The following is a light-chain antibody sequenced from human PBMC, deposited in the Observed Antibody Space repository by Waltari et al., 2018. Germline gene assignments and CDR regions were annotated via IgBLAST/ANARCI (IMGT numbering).Light chain of an antibody. CDR3: QQYFIAPLT. J-gene: IGKJ3*01. CDR2: WAS. CDR1: PSVLYSSNNKNY. V-gene: IGKV4-1*01. Sequence: IVMTQCPDSLAVSRGEKAARNSKVSPSVLYSSNNKNYLAWYQQKPGQPPKLLIYWASTRESGVPDRFSGSGSGTDFTLTISSLQAEDVAVYYCQQYFIAPLTFGPGTKVDIK.